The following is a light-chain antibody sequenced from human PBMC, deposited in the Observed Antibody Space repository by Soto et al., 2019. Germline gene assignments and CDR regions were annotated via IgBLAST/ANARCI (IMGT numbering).Light chain of an antibody. CDR2: KAS. Sequence: DIQMTQSPSTLSASVGDTVTITCRASQSISSWLAWYQQKPGKAPKLLIYKASSLESGVPSRLSGSGSGTEFTLTITSLQPDDFASYYCQQYSLYWTFGQGTKVEIK. V-gene: IGKV1-5*03. CDR3: QQYSLYWT. J-gene: IGKJ1*01. CDR1: QSISSW.